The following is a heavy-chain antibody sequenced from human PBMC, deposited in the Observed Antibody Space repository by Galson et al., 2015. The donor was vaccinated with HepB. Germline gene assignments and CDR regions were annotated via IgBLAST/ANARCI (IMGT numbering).Heavy chain of an antibody. CDR1: GFTFSSYA. D-gene: IGHD3-22*01. Sequence: SLRLSCAASGFTFSSYAMSWVRQAPGKGLEWVSAISGSGGSTYYADSVKGRFTISRDNSKNTLYLQMNSLRAEDTAVYYCAKPSSYYYDSSGYDIDYWGQGTLVTVSS. V-gene: IGHV3-23*01. CDR3: AKPSSYYYDSSGYDIDY. J-gene: IGHJ4*02. CDR2: ISGSGGST.